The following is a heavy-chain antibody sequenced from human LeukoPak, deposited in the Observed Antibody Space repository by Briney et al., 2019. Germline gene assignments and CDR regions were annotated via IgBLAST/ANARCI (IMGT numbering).Heavy chain of an antibody. CDR2: INYRGST. Sequence: SETLSLTCSVSGGSINSGDFHWSWVRQSPEKGLEWIVYINYRGSTDYNSSLKSRLIISLDTSNNHFSLKLNSVTAADTAVYYCASLGGYYNYWGQGRLVIVSS. D-gene: IGHD3-22*01. CDR1: GGSINSGDFH. V-gene: IGHV4-30-4*01. CDR3: ASLGGYYNY. J-gene: IGHJ4*02.